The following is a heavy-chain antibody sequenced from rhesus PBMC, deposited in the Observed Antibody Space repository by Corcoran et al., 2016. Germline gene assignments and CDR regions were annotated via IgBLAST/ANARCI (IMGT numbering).Heavy chain of an antibody. D-gene: IGHD6-25*01. Sequence: QVTLKESGPALVKPTQTLTLTCTFSGFSLSTSGMGGGWIRPPPGKALEWLASIYWDDDKYSSTSLKSRLTISKDTSKNQVVLTMTNMDPVDTATYYCARGPDNIAATSFDYWGQGVLVTVSS. V-gene: IGHV2S1*01. CDR2: IYWDDDK. CDR3: ARGPDNIAATSFDY. CDR1: GFSLSTSGMG. J-gene: IGHJ4*01.